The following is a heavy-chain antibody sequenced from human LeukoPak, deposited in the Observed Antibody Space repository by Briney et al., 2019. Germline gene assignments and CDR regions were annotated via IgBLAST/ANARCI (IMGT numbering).Heavy chain of an antibody. V-gene: IGHV4-59*08. CDR2: IYYSGST. D-gene: IGHD1-14*01. CDR1: GGSISSYY. J-gene: IGHJ4*02. Sequence: SETLSLTCTVSGGSISSYYWSWIRQPPGKGLEWIGYIYYSGSTNYNPSLKSRVTISVDTSKSQFSLKLSSVTAADTAVYYCARHRRSLAEIDYWGQGTLVTVSS. CDR3: ARHRRSLAEIDY.